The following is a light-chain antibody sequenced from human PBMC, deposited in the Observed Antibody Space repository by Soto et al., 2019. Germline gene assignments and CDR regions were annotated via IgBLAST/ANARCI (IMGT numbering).Light chain of an antibody. J-gene: IGLJ1*01. CDR2: DVA. CDR1: SSDVGGSNF. CDR3: VSYTSSTTYV. V-gene: IGLV2-14*03. Sequence: QSVLTQPASVSDSPGQSITISCTGTSSDVGGSNFVSWYQQHPGKPPKLIIYDVANRPSGVSNRFSGSKSGSTASLIISRLQTEDEADYYCVSYTSSTTYVFGTGTKVTVL.